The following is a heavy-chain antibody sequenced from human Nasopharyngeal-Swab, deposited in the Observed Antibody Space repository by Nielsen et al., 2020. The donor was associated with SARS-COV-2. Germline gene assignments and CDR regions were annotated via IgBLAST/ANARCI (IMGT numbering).Heavy chain of an antibody. Sequence: SETLSLTCAVYGGSFSGYYWSWIRQPPGKGLEWIGEINHSGSTYYNPSLKSRVTISVDTSKNQFSLKLSSVTAADTAVYYCALRSTSRLYLPGGGYFDYWGQGTLVTVSS. J-gene: IGHJ4*02. CDR1: GGSFSGYY. D-gene: IGHD2-2*01. V-gene: IGHV4-34*01. CDR2: INHSGST. CDR3: ALRSTSRLYLPGGGYFDY.